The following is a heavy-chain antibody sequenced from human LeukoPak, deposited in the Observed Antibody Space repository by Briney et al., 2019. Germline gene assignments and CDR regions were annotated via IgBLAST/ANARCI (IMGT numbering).Heavy chain of an antibody. CDR1: GYTFTGYY. CDR3: ARVRGYGDYVFDY. J-gene: IGHJ4*02. D-gene: IGHD4-17*01. Sequence: ASVKVSCKASGYTFTGYYMHWVRQAPGQGLEWMGWINPNSGGTNYAQKFQGRVTMTRDTSISTAYMELSRLRSDDTAVDYCARVRGYGDYVFDYWGQGTLVTVSS. V-gene: IGHV1-2*02. CDR2: INPNSGGT.